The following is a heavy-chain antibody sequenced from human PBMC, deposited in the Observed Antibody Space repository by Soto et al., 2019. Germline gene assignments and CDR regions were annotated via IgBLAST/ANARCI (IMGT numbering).Heavy chain of an antibody. CDR1: GYSFAGYW. D-gene: IGHD6-13*01. CDR2: IDPSDSQT. J-gene: IGHJ4*02. V-gene: IGHV5-10-1*01. CDR3: ANQRWYSASASVVPFHY. Sequence: GESLKISCKGSGYSFAGYWITWVRQKPGKGLEWMGRIDPSDSQTYYSPSFRGHVTISVTKSITTVFLQWSSLRAEDTAVYYCANQRWYSASASVVPFHYWGQGTLVTVSS.